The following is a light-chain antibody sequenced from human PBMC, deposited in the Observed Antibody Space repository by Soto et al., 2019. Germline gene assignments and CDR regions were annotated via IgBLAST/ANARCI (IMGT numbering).Light chain of an antibody. CDR2: LNGDGSH. J-gene: IGLJ3*02. Sequence: QAVVTQSPSASASLGASVKLTCTLSSGHSTYAIAWLQQQPEKGPRYLMKLNGDGSHSKGDGIPDRFSGSSSGAERYLTISSLQSEDEADYYCQTWGSVIRVFGGGTKLTVL. CDR3: QTWGSVIRV. V-gene: IGLV4-69*01. CDR1: SGHSTYA.